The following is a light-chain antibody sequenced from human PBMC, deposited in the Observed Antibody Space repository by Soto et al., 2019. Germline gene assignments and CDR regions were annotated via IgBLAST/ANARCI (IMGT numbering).Light chain of an antibody. V-gene: IGLV2-23*01. J-gene: IGLJ1*01. Sequence: QSALTQPASVSGSPGQSITISCTGTSSDVGSYNLVSWYQQHPGKAPKLMIYEGSKRPSGVSNRFSGSKSGNTASLTISGLLVVHEADYSCCPYAGSRHYVFGTGNKVNVL. CDR2: EGS. CDR1: SSDVGSYNL. CDR3: CPYAGSRHYV.